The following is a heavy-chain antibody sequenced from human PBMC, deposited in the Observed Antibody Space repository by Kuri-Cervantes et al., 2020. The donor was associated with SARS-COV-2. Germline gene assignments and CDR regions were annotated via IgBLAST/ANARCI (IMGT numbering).Heavy chain of an antibody. CDR2: ISSSSSYI. D-gene: IGHD3-16*01. J-gene: IGHJ4*02. CDR3: ARGNYVMYSRWPTAPSDY. Sequence: GGPLRLSCAASGFTFSSYSMNWVRQAPGKGLEWVSSISSSSSYISYADSMKGRFTISRDNAKNSLYLQMNSLRAEDTAVYYCARGNYVMYSRWPTAPSDYWGQGTLDTVSS. CDR1: GFTFSSYS. V-gene: IGHV3-21*01.